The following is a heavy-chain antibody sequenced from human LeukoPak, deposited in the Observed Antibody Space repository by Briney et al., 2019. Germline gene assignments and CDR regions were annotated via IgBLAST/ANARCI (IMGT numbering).Heavy chain of an antibody. J-gene: IGHJ5*02. CDR1: GGSISSSSYY. D-gene: IGHD3-22*01. CDR3: ARGGRITMIVVVTTWFDP. Sequence: KPSETLSLTCTVSGGSISSSSYYGAWIPQPPGKGLEGIGGIYYSGSTYYNPSLKRRVTISGDTAKNQFSLKLSSVAAADTAVYYCARGGRITMIVVVTTWFDPWGQGTLVTVSS. CDR2: IYYSGST. V-gene: IGHV4-39*01.